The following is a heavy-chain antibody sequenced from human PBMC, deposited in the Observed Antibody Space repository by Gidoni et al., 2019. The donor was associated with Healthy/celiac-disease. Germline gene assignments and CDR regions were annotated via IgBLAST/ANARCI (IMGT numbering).Heavy chain of an antibody. CDR3: ARTYYYGSGSYPI. J-gene: IGHJ3*02. CDR2: IYYSGST. CDR1: GGSVSSGSYY. Sequence: QVQLQASGPGLVKPSETLSLTCTVSGGSVSSGSYYWSWIRQPPGKGLKWIGYIYYSGSTNYNPSLKSRVTISVDTSKNQFSLKLSSVTAADTAVYYCARTYYYGSGSYPIWGQGTMVTVSS. V-gene: IGHV4-61*01. D-gene: IGHD3-10*01.